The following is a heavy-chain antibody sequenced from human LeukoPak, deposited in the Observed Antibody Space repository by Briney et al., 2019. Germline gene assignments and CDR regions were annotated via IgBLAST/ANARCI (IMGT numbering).Heavy chain of an antibody. J-gene: IGHJ4*02. Sequence: ASVTVSRKPSAYTFTSSGITWVRQAPGQGLEWMGWISTYNGYSKYAQNLQGSVTMTADTSTSTAYMELSSLRSDDTAVYYCAKNSSGGYSDYWGQGTLVTVSS. D-gene: IGHD6-19*01. CDR3: AKNSSGGYSDY. CDR2: ISTYNGYS. V-gene: IGHV1-18*01. CDR1: AYTFTSSG.